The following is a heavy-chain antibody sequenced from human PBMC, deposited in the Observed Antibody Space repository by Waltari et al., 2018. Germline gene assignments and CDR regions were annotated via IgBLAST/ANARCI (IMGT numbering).Heavy chain of an antibody. CDR3: ARDLTTMVRGVIDY. V-gene: IGHV3-33*01. J-gene: IGHJ4*02. CDR2: IWYDGSNK. Sequence: QVQLVESGGGVVQPGRSLRLSCAAPGFTFSSYGMHWVRQAPGKGLEWVAVIWYDGSNKYYADSVKGRFTISRDNSKNTLYLQMNSLRAEDTAVYYCARDLTTMVRGVIDYWGQGTLVTVSS. D-gene: IGHD3-10*01. CDR1: GFTFSSYG.